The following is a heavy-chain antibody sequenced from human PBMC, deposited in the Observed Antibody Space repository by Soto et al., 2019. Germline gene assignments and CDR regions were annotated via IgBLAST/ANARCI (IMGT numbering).Heavy chain of an antibody. Sequence: QVQLQQWGAGLLKPSETLSLTCAVCGGSFSGYYWSWIRQPPGKGLEWIGEINHSGSTNYNPSLKSRVTISVDTSKNQFSLKLSSVTAADTAVYYCAGVGAAVIYYFDYWGQGTLVTVSS. J-gene: IGHJ4*02. CDR2: INHSGST. V-gene: IGHV4-34*01. D-gene: IGHD1-26*01. CDR3: AGVGAAVIYYFDY. CDR1: GGSFSGYY.